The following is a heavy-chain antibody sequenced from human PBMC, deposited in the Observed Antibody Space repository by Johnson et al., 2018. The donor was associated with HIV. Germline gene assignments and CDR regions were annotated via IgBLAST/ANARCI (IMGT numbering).Heavy chain of an antibody. V-gene: IGHV3-30*04. CDR3: ARAGLLDDDAFDI. Sequence: QVQLVESGGGVVQPGRSLRLSCAASGFTFSSYAMHWVRQAPGKGLEWVAAISDGGSNKYYADSVKGRFTISRDNYKNTLYLQMNSLRPGDTAGYYCARAGLLDDDAFDIWGQGTMVTVSS. D-gene: IGHD5-24*01. CDR1: GFTFSSYA. J-gene: IGHJ3*02. CDR2: ISDGGSNK.